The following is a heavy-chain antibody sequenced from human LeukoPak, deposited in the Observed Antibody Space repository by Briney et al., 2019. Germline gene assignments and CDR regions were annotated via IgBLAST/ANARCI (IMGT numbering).Heavy chain of an antibody. Sequence: GGSLRLSCAASGFTFSNAWMSWVRQAPGKGLEWVGRIRSKADGGTTDYAGPVKGRFTISRDDSRNTLYLQMTSLKTEDTAVYYCTKSVDCSRTSCDSWGQGTLVTVSS. CDR1: GFTFSNAW. D-gene: IGHD2-2*01. V-gene: IGHV3-15*01. CDR2: IRSKADGGTT. CDR3: TKSVDCSRTSCDS. J-gene: IGHJ5*01.